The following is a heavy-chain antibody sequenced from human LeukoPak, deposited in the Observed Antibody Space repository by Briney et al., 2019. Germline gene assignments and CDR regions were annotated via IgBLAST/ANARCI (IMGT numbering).Heavy chain of an antibody. CDR3: AKVRGSNWDPFDY. CDR1: GFSFSSYA. D-gene: IGHD1-1*01. V-gene: IGHV3-23*01. Sequence: PGGSLRLSCAASGFSFSSYAMSWVRQAPGKGLEWVSTIIGSGSSTYYADSVKGRFTISRDNAKNTLYLQMSSLRAEDTAVYYCAKVRGSNWDPFDYWGLGTLVTVSS. J-gene: IGHJ4*02. CDR2: IIGSGSST.